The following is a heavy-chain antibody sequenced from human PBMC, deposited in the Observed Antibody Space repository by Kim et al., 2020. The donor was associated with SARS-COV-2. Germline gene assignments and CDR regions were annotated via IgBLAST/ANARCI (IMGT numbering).Heavy chain of an antibody. J-gene: IGHJ3*02. CDR2: ITTSGGST. Sequence: GGSLRLSCAASGFTFSSYAMNWVRQAPGKGLEWVSSITTSGGSTFYADSVKGRFTISRDNSKNTLYLQMNGLRAEDTAVYYCAKVARAGAWAFDIWGLGTKVTVSS. CDR1: GFTFSSYA. CDR3: AKVARAGAWAFDI. V-gene: IGHV3-23*01.